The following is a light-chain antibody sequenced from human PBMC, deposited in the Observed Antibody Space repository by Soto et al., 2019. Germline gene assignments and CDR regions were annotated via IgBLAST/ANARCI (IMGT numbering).Light chain of an antibody. CDR2: EVS. V-gene: IGLV2-14*01. CDR3: SSYTSSTAYV. Sequence: QSALTQPASVSGSPGQSITISCTGTSSDVGGYNYVSWYQLHPGKAPKLMDYEVSNRPSGVSNRFSGSKSGNTASLTISGLQADDEADYYCSSYTSSTAYVFGTGTKLTVL. CDR1: SSDVGGYNY. J-gene: IGLJ1*01.